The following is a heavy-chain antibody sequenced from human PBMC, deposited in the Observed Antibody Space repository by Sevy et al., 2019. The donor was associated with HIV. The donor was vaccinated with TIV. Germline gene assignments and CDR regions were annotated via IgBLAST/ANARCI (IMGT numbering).Heavy chain of an antibody. CDR3: AHETFGRFES. CDR1: GFTFSVNW. Sequence: GGSLRLSCAASGFTFSVNWMNWVRQAPGKGLEWVANIKADGSDKHYVDSVEGRFTISRDNVKNLLFLQMNSLRVEDTAVYYCAHETFGRFESWGQGTLVTVSS. J-gene: IGHJ4*02. CDR2: IKADGSDK. V-gene: IGHV3-7*01. D-gene: IGHD3-16*01.